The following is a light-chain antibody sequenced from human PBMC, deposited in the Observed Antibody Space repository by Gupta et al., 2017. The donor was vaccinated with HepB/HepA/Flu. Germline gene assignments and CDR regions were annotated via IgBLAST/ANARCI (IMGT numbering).Light chain of an antibody. Sequence: DIQITQSRSTLSASVGDRVTLSCQASQDISNYLTWYQQKPGQAPKLLIYDASNWATGVPSRFSGSGSGTDFTLTISSLQPEDIAAYYCQQYDNLPSISFGQGTQLEIK. J-gene: IGKJ5*01. CDR1: QDISNY. V-gene: IGKV1-33*01. CDR2: DAS. CDR3: QQYDNLPSIS.